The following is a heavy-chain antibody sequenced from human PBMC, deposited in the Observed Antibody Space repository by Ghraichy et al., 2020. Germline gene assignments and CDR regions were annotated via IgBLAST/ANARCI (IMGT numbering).Heavy chain of an antibody. CDR3: ARVARYDFWSGYYYQYYFDY. Sequence: SETLSLTCTVSGGSISSYYWSWIRQPPGKGLEWIGYIYYSGSTNYNPSLKSRVTISVDTSKNQFSLKLSSVTAADTAVYYCARVARYDFWSGYYYQYYFDYWGQGTLVTVSS. CDR2: IYYSGST. V-gene: IGHV4-59*01. D-gene: IGHD3-3*01. CDR1: GGSISSYY. J-gene: IGHJ4*02.